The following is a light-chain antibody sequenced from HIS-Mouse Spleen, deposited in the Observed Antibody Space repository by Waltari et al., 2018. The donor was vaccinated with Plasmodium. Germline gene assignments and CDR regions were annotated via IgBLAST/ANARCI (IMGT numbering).Light chain of an antibody. CDR2: EDS. CDR3: YSTDSSGNHRV. V-gene: IGLV3-10*01. CDR1: ALPKKY. Sequence: SYELTQPPSVSVSPGQTARITCSGDALPKKYAYWYQQKSGQAPVLVIYEDSKRPPGITKRFSGSSSGTIATLTISGAQVEDEADYYCYSTDSSGNHRVFGGGTKLTVL. J-gene: IGLJ3*02.